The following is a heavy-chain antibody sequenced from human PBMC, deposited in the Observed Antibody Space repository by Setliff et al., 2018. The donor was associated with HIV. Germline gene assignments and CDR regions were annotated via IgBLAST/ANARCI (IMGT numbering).Heavy chain of an antibody. D-gene: IGHD4-4*01. J-gene: IGHJ5*02. CDR2: LIPIFGTA. CDR3: ARDEGMTTRRGRFDP. Sequence: ASVKVSCKASGDTFSSYTISWVRQAPGQGLEWMGGLIPIFGTANYAQKFKGRVTMTRNTSINTAYMELSSLKSEDTAMYYCARDEGMTTRRGRFDPWGQGTLVTVSS. V-gene: IGHV1-69*05. CDR1: GDTFSSYT.